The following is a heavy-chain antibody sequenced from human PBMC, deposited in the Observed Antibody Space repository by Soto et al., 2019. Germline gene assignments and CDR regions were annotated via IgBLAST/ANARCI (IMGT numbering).Heavy chain of an antibody. D-gene: IGHD6-13*01. CDR3: ARVKEIAAAGSFVNWFDP. V-gene: IGHV3-11*01. CDR2: IRSSGSTI. CDR1: GFTFSDYY. Sequence: QVQLVESGGGLVKPGGSLRLSCAASGFTFSDYYMSWIRQAPGTGMEWVSYIRSSGSTIYYADSVKGRFTISRDNAKNSLYLQMNSLRAEDTAVYYCARVKEIAAAGSFVNWFDPWGQGTLVTVSS. J-gene: IGHJ5*02.